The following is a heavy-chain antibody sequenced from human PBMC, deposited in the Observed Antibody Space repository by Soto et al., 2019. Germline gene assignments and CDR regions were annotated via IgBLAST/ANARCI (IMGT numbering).Heavy chain of an antibody. CDR1: GFSFNTPIPAVG. J-gene: IGHJ5*02. CDR2: IYGNDDK. V-gene: IGHV2-5*01. D-gene: IGHD7-27*01. CDR3: VLLKGLISGRLLGS. Sequence: QIALKESGPTLVKPTQTLTLTCTFSGFSFNTPIPAVGVAWIRQPPGQALEWLALIYGNDDKRYSSSLRNRLFITQDTSKKQVVLTVTDMDPVDTATYYCVLLKGLISGRLLGSWGQGALVTVSS.